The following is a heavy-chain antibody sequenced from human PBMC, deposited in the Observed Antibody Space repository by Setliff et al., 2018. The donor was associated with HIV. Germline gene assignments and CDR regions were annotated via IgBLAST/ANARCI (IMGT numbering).Heavy chain of an antibody. CDR3: VTSSSWSSRLNF. V-gene: IGHV4-34*01. D-gene: IGHD2-2*01. CDR1: GASISSNT. J-gene: IGHJ4*02. Sequence: PSETLSLTCIVSGASISSNTWSWIRQAPGKGLGWIGETSHSGKTNYNPSLKSRVTISVDTSKNQFSLKLTSVTAADTAVYYCVTSSSWSSRLNFWGPGMLVTVSS. CDR2: TSHSGKT.